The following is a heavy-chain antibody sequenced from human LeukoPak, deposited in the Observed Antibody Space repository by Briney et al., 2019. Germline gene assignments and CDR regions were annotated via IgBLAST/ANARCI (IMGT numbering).Heavy chain of an antibody. D-gene: IGHD5-12*01. CDR3: ARRPFGYAPRSWFDP. CDR1: GGSFSGYY. CDR2: INHSGST. J-gene: IGHJ5*02. V-gene: IGHV4-34*01. Sequence: SETLSLTCADYGGSFSGYYWSWIRQPPGKGLEWIGEINHSGSTNYNPSLKSRVTISVDTSKNQFSLKLSSVTAADTAVYYCARRPFGYAPRSWFDPWGQGTLVTVSS.